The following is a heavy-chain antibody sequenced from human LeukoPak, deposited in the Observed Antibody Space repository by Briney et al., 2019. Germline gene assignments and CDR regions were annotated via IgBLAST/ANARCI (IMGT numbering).Heavy chain of an antibody. CDR2: MNPNSGNT. J-gene: IGHJ6*03. V-gene: IGHV1-8*01. Sequence: EASVKVSCKASGYTFTSYDINWVRHATGQGLEWMGWMNPNSGNTGYAQKFQGRVTMTRNTSISTAYMELSSLRSEDTAVYYCARGKGDRAYCSGGSCPYYYYYYMDVWGKGTTVTVSS. D-gene: IGHD2-15*01. CDR1: GYTFTSYD. CDR3: ARGKGDRAYCSGGSCPYYYYYYMDV.